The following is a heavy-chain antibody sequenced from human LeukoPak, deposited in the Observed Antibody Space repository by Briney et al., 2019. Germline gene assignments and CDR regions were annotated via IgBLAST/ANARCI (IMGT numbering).Heavy chain of an antibody. CDR1: GYTFTSYG. V-gene: IGHV1-2*02. Sequence: ASVKVSCKATGYTFTSYGISLARQAPGQGLEWMGGINPNSGGTNYAQKFQGRVTMTRDTSISTAYMELSRLRSDDTAVYHCAGSYSSSSDCSSDAFDIWGQRTMVTVSS. CDR3: AGSYSSSSDCSSDAFDI. J-gene: IGHJ3*02. D-gene: IGHD6-6*01. CDR2: INPNSGGT.